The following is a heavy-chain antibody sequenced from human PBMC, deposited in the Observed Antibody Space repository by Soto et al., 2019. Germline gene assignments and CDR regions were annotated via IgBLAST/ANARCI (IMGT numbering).Heavy chain of an antibody. CDR2: ISYDGSNK. V-gene: IGHV3-30*18. D-gene: IGHD4-17*01. CDR3: AKESLRQYHSYGMDD. J-gene: IGHJ6*02. Sequence: GGFLRLSCAASGFTFSSYGMHWVRQAPGKGLERVALISYDGSNKYYADSVKGRFTISRDNSKNTLYLQMSSLRAEDTAVYFCAKESLRQYHSYGMDDWGQGTTVTVSS. CDR1: GFTFSSYG.